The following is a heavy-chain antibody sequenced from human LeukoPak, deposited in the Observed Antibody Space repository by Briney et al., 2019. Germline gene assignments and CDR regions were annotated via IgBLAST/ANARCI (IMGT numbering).Heavy chain of an antibody. CDR1: GGSFSGYY. J-gene: IGHJ5*02. CDR2: INHSGST. V-gene: IGHV4-34*01. D-gene: IGHD6-13*01. Sequence: PSETLSLTCAVYGGSFSGYYWSWIRQPPGKGLEWIGEINHSGSTNYNPSLKSRVTISVDTSKNQFSLKLSSVTAADTAVYYCAGVISSSWFKRDWFDPWGQGTLVTVSS. CDR3: AGVISSSWFKRDWFDP.